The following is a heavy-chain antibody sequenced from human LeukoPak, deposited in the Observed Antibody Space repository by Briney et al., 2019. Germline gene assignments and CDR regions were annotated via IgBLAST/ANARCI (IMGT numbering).Heavy chain of an antibody. CDR2: IDSSASVI. CDR1: GFTFSTYE. V-gene: IGHV3-48*03. CDR3: ARETTDTPDAFDI. D-gene: IGHD1-7*01. J-gene: IGHJ3*02. Sequence: GGSLRLSCAASGFTFSTYEMSWVRQAPGKGLEWVAYIDSSASVIKYADSLQGRFTVSRDNAKKSLYLQLNSLRAEDTAIYYCARETTDTPDAFDIWGQGTRVTVSS.